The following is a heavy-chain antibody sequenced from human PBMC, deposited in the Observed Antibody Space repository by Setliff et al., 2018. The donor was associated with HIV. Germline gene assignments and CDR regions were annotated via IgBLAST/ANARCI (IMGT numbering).Heavy chain of an antibody. Sequence: SVKVSCKASGVTFRRFAFSWVRQAPGQGLEWMGGIIPMFGTTNYAQKFQGRVTMTRDTSIGTAYMELSSLRSDDTAVYYCARELKSSSGWYGYFYMDVWGKGTTVTVSS. D-gene: IGHD6-19*01. V-gene: IGHV1-69*05. CDR3: ARELKSSSGWYGYFYMDV. CDR2: IIPMFGTT. J-gene: IGHJ6*03. CDR1: GVTFRRFA.